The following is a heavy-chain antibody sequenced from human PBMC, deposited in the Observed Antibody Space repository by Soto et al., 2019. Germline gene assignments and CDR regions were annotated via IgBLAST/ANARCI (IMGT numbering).Heavy chain of an antibody. CDR2: IYYSGTT. V-gene: IGHV4-31*03. D-gene: IGHD2-2*01. CDR1: GGSTSSGGFY. J-gene: IGHJ6*02. Sequence: PSETLSLTCTVSGGSTSSGGFYWSWIRQHPGKDLEWIGYIYYSGTTHYNPSLKSRVTISVDTSRNQFSLKLSSVTAADTAVYYCARLYGYCIRNSCHGHYAMDVWGQGTTVTVSS. CDR3: ARLYGYCIRNSCHGHYAMDV.